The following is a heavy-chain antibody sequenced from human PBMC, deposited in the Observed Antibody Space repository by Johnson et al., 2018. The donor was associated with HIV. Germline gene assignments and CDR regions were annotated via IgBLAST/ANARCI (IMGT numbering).Heavy chain of an antibody. D-gene: IGHD6-13*01. CDR3: ARGRPGGPNLLDAAGNDAFDI. V-gene: IGHV3-13*01. CDR2: IGTIGDT. CDR1: GFTFSDHD. J-gene: IGHJ3*02. Sequence: VLLVESGGDLVQPGGSLKPSCAASGFTFSDHDMHWVRQTEGIGLEWVSAIGTIGDTHYHGSVKGRFTISRENATNFLYLQMNSLAAGYTAVYYCARGRPGGPNLLDAAGNDAFDIWGQGTMVTVSS.